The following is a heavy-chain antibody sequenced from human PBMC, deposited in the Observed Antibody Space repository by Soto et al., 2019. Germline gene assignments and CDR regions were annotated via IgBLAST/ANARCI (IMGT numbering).Heavy chain of an antibody. CDR2: IYYSGST. CDR1: GGSISSYY. CDR3: AAGGFGESIDY. D-gene: IGHD3-10*01. V-gene: IGHV4-59*08. J-gene: IGHJ4*02. Sequence: QVQLQESGPGLVKPSETLSLTCTVSGGSISSYYWSWIRQPPGKGLEWIGYIYYSGSTNHNPSLKSRVTISVDTSKNQFSLKLSSVTAADTAVYYCAAGGFGESIDYWGQGTLVTVSS.